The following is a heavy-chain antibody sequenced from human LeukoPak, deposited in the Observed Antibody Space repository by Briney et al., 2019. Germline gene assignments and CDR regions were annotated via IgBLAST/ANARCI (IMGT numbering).Heavy chain of an antibody. V-gene: IGHV3-21*01. CDR1: GFTFSSYS. J-gene: IGHJ4*02. D-gene: IGHD1-26*01. CDR2: ISSSSSYI. CDR3: AKNGVGATWGNYFDY. Sequence: GGSLRLSCAASGFTFSSYSMNWVRQAPGKGLEWVSSISSSSSYIYYADSVKGRFTISRDNAKNSLYLQMNSLRAEDTAVYYCAKNGVGATWGNYFDYWGQGTLVTVSS.